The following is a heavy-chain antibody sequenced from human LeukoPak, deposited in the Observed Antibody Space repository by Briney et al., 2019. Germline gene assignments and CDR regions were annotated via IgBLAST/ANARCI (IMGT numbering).Heavy chain of an antibody. D-gene: IGHD2-21*02. CDR2: IRSKAYGGTT. CDR1: GFTFGDHA. CDR3: TRLGVVVTAIDEFDY. V-gene: IGHV3-49*04. J-gene: IGHJ4*02. Sequence: PGRSLRLSCTTSGFTFGDHAMSWVRQAPGKGLEWVGFIRSKAYGGTTEYAASVKGRFTISRDDSKSIAYLQMNSLKTEDTAVYYCTRLGVVVTAIDEFDYWGQGTLVTVSS.